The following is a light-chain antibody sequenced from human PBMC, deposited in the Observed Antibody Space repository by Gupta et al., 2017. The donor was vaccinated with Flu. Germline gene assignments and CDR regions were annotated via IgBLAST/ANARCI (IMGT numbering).Light chain of an antibody. V-gene: IGLV6-57*01. CDR2: EGI. Sequence: VTISGTRSSGSIASYYVQRYQQRPGSSPTTVIYEGIRRPSGVPDRSSGAVDSSSNSASLTISELKTEDEAYYYCQSYDVSRRVFGGGTKLTVL. CDR3: QSYDVSRRV. J-gene: IGLJ3*02. CDR1: SGSIASYY.